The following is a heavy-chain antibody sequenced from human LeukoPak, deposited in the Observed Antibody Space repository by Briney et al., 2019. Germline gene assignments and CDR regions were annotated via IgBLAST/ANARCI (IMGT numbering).Heavy chain of an antibody. CDR1: EFTFSSYS. CDR2: ISSSSSYI. Sequence: GGSLRLSCAASEFTFSSYSMNWVRQAPGKGLEWFSSISSSSSYIYYADSVKGRFTISRDNAKNSLYLQMNSLRAEDTAVYYCARDQPGIAAAGAPFDYWGQGTLVTVSS. J-gene: IGHJ4*02. CDR3: ARDQPGIAAAGAPFDY. V-gene: IGHV3-21*01. D-gene: IGHD6-13*01.